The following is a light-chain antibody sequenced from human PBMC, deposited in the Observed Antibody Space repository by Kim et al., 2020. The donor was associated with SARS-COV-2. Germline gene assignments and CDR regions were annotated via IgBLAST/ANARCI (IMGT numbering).Light chain of an antibody. Sequence: SSELTQDPAVSVALGQTVRITCQGDSLRRDYASWFQQKPGQAPLLVIYGKGNRPSGIPDRFSGSNSGDTASLTITGAQAEDEADYYCNSRDTSGYRVVFGGGTKVTFL. J-gene: IGLJ2*01. V-gene: IGLV3-19*01. CDR1: SLRRDY. CDR3: NSRDTSGYRVV. CDR2: GKG.